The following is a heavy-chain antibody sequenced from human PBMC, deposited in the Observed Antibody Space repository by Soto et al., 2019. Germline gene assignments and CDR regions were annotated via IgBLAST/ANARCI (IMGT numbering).Heavy chain of an antibody. V-gene: IGHV3-23*01. Sequence: EVQLLESGGGLVQPGGSLSLSCAASGFTFSSYAMSWVRQAPGKGLEWVSAISGSGGSTYYVDSVKGRFTISRDNSKNTLYLQMNSLSAEDTAVYYWAKDGSVAGWREGYCGQGTLVTVSS. D-gene: IGHD6-19*01. CDR1: GFTFSSYA. CDR2: ISGSGGST. J-gene: IGHJ4*02. CDR3: AKDGSVAGWREGY.